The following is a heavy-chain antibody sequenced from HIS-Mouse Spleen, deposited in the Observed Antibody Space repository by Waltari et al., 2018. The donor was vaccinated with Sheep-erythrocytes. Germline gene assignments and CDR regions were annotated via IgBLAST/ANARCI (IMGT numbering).Heavy chain of an antibody. CDR1: GFTFSSYD. D-gene: IGHD1-26*01. CDR2: IGNAGDT. Sequence: EVQLVESGGGLVQPGGSLRLSCAASGFTFSSYDMHWVRQATGKGLSWVSAIGNAGDTYYPGSVKGRFTISRENAKNSLYLQMNSLRAGDTAVYYCARANSGSYDDAFDIWGQGTMVTVSS. V-gene: IGHV3-13*01. J-gene: IGHJ3*02. CDR3: ARANSGSYDDAFDI.